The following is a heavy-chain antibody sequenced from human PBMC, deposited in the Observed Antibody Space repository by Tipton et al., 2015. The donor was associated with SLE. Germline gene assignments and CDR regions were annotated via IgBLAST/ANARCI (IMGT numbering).Heavy chain of an antibody. V-gene: IGHV4-34*01. CDR2: INHNGST. CDR1: GGPISSYY. D-gene: IGHD5-12*01. CDR3: ACRHEDIVATSDAFDI. J-gene: IGHJ3*02. Sequence: TLSLTCTVSGGPISSYYWRWIRQPPGKGLEWIGEINHNGSTNYNPSLKSRVTISVDTSKNQFSLKLSSVTAADTAVYYCACRHEDIVATSDAFDIWGQGTMVTVSS.